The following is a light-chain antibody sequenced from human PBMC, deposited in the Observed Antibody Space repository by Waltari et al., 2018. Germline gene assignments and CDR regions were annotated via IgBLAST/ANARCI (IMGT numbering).Light chain of an antibody. V-gene: IGKV4-1*01. CDR3: QQYYSTPA. Sequence: DIVMTQSPDSLAVSLGERATINCKYSQSVLYSSNNKNYLAWYQQKPGQPPKLLIYWASTRESGVPDRFSGSGSGTDFTLTISSLQAEDVAVYYCQQYYSTPAFGQGTKVEIK. CDR1: QSVLYSSNNKNY. J-gene: IGKJ1*01. CDR2: WAS.